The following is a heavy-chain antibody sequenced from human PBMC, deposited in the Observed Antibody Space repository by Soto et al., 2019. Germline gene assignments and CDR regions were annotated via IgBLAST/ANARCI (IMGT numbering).Heavy chain of an antibody. CDR3: GRHIGWSYDSRCSIV. CDR2: INHSGST. Sequence: QVQLQQWGARLLKPAETLSLTCAVYGWSFSVYYWTWIRHPPGKWLEWMGEINHSGSTNYNPSLTSRVTLTVDVFKLQLSMLLSYVTSGGTAVYDCGRHIGWSYDSRCSIVWGQGPTV. CDR1: GWSFSVYY. V-gene: IGHV4-34*01. J-gene: IGHJ6*02. D-gene: IGHD3-16*01.